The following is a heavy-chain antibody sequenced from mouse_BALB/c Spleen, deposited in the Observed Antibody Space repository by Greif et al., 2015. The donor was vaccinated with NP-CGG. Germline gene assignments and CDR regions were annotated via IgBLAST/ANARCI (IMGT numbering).Heavy chain of an antibody. CDR1: GYTFTSYY. D-gene: IGHD1-1*01. J-gene: IGHJ4*01. CDR3: KSHFYYGRGYAMDY. V-gene: IGHV1S16*01. CDR2: INPSNGGT. Sequence: VQLQQSGAELVKPGASVKLSCKASGYTFTSYYMYWVKQRPGQGLEWIGGINPSNGGTNFNEKFKSKATLTVDKSSSTADMQVSTLSTEDSAVYYCKSHFYYGRGYAMDYWGQGTSVTVSS.